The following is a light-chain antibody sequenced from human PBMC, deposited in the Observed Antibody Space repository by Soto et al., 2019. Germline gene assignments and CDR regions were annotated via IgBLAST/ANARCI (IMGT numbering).Light chain of an antibody. CDR3: SSFTTRSTYV. Sequence: QSVLTQPASVSGSPGQSITISCAGTSSDVGGYIYVSWYQQYPAKAPILIIFEVTKRPSGVSNRFSGSKSGNTASLTISGLQAEDAADYYCSSFTTRSTYVFGTGTKVTVL. V-gene: IGLV2-14*01. CDR2: EVT. CDR1: SSDVGGYIY. J-gene: IGLJ1*01.